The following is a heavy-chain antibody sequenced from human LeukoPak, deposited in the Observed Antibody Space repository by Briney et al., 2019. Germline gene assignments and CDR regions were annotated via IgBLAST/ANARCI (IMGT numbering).Heavy chain of an antibody. V-gene: IGHV4-39*01. CDR2: IYYSGST. J-gene: IGHJ6*03. CDR1: RGSISSSSYY. D-gene: IGHD2-2*02. Sequence: SETLSLTCTVSRGSISSSSYYWGWIRQPPGKGLEWIGSIYYSGSTYYNPSLTSRVTISVDTSKNQFSLKLSSVTAADTAVYYCARHDGLSSHTSFYYYYYYMDVWGKGTTVTVSS. CDR3: ARHDGLSSHTSFYYYYYYMDV.